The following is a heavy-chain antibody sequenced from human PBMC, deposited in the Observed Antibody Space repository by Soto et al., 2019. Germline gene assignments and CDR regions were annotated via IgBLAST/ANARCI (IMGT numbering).Heavy chain of an antibody. CDR2: VFHTGTT. D-gene: IGHD6-19*01. CDR1: GDSVSSPYW. CDR3: ARSAGWYAVHS. V-gene: IGHV4-4*02. Sequence: QVQLQESGPGLVKPSGTLSLTCAVSGDSVSSPYWRCWVRQPPGKGLEWIGEVFHTGTTSYNPSLRRRVTISMDKSNNQFSLDLSSVTAADTAVYYCARSAGWYAVHSWGPGTLVIVSS. J-gene: IGHJ4*02.